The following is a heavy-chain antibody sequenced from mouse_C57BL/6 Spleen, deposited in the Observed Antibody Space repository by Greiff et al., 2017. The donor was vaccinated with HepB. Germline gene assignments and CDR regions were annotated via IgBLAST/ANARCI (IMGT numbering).Heavy chain of an antibody. CDR1: GFTFSSYT. CDR2: ISGGGGNT. D-gene: IGHD2-4*01. V-gene: IGHV5-9*01. CDR3: AREGDDYDGGFDY. J-gene: IGHJ2*01. Sequence: EVMLVESGGGLVKPGGSLKLSCAASGFTFSSYTMSWVRQTPEKRLEWVATISGGGGNTYYPDSVKGRFTISRDNAKNTLYLQMSSLRSEDTALYYGAREGDDYDGGFDYWGQGTTLTVSS.